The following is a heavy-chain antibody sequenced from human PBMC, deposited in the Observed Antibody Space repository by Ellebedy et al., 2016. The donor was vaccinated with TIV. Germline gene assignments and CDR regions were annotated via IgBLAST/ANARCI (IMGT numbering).Heavy chain of an antibody. CDR2: INHSGST. J-gene: IGHJ4*02. Sequence: MPSETLSLTCAVYGGSFSGYYWSWIRQPPGKGLEWIGEINHSGSTNYNPSLKSRVTISVDTSKNQFSLKLSSVTAADTAVYYCARDNWNYSFDYWGQGTLVTVSS. V-gene: IGHV4-34*01. D-gene: IGHD1-7*01. CDR3: ARDNWNYSFDY. CDR1: GGSFSGYY.